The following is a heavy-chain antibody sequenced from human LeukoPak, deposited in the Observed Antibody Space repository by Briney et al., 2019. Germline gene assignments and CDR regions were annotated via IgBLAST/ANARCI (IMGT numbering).Heavy chain of an antibody. CDR2: IKSKTDGGTT. Sequence: GGSLRLSCAASGFTFSNAWMNWVRQAPGKGLEWVGRIKSKTDGGTTDYAAPVKGRFTISRDDSKNTLYLQMNSLKTEDTAVYYCTTTHYYDSSGYYYWALFDHWGQGTLVTVSS. CDR3: TTTHYYDSSGYYYWALFDH. V-gene: IGHV3-15*07. D-gene: IGHD3-22*01. CDR1: GFTFSNAW. J-gene: IGHJ4*02.